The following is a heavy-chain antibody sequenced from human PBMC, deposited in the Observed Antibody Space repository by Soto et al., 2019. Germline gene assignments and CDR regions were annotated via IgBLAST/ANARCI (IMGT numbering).Heavy chain of an antibody. CDR2: IHNSGGT. J-gene: IGHJ4*02. CDR1: GGSISDYY. CDR3: ASLGTTAAY. V-gene: IGHV4-59*01. D-gene: IGHD4-17*01. Sequence: QVHLQESGPGLVKPSETLSLTCTVSGGSISDYYWSWIRQPPGKGLEWIGYIHNSGGTKYNPFLKSPVTISLDTSQNQFSLRLTSVTAADTAVYYCASLGTTAAYWGQGTLVTVSS.